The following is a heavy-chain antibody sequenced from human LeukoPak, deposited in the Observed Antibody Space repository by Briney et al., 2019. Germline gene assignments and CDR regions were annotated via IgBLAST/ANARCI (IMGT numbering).Heavy chain of an antibody. CDR3: ARDGVGYGSWNY. V-gene: IGHV4-59*01. J-gene: IGHJ4*02. D-gene: IGHD6-13*01. Sequence: SETLSLTCTVSGGPISSYYWSWIRQPPGKGLEWIGYIYYSGSTNYNPSLKSRVTISVDTSKNQLSLKLSSVTAADTAVYYCARDGVGYGSWNYWGQGTLVTVSS. CDR1: GGPISSYY. CDR2: IYYSGST.